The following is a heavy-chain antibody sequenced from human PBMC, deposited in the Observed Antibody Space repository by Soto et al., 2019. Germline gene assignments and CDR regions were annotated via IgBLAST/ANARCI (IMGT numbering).Heavy chain of an antibody. CDR2: VHIYGHS. Sequence: QVHLQESGPGLVEPSGTLSLTCTLSGGSVRAPDWWYWVRQSPDKGLEWIAEVHIYGHSNYNPSLRSRGRESIDSSMNHFYLNLNAVAAADTAIYYCASVRQGCSASTGYCDTWGQGTQVTIS. J-gene: IGHJ5*01. D-gene: IGHD6-25*01. CDR3: ASVRQGCSASTGYCDT. V-gene: IGHV4-4*02. CDR1: GGSVRAPDW.